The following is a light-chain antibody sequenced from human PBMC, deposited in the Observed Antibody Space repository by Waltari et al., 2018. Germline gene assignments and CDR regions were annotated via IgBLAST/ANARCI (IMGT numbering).Light chain of an antibody. Sequence: SCRASQSVSSSLAWYQQKSGQAPRLLIYGTSSRATGIPDRFSGSGSGTDFTLTISSLEPEDFALYYCQQYSDWPRTFGQGTKVEFK. CDR3: QQYSDWPRT. CDR1: QSVSSS. CDR2: GTS. J-gene: IGKJ1*01. V-gene: IGKV3-15*01.